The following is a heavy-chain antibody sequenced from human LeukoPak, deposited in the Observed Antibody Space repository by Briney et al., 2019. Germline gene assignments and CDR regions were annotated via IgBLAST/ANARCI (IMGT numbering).Heavy chain of an antibody. CDR2: ISSSGSTI. Sequence: GGSLRLSCAASGFTFSDYYMSWIRQAPGKGLEWVSYISSSGSTIYYADSVKGRFTISRDNAKNSLYLQMNSLRAEDTAVYYCAKDDLWFGPEDWFDPWGQGTLVTVSS. D-gene: IGHD3-10*01. CDR3: AKDDLWFGPEDWFDP. CDR1: GFTFSDYY. J-gene: IGHJ5*02. V-gene: IGHV3-11*01.